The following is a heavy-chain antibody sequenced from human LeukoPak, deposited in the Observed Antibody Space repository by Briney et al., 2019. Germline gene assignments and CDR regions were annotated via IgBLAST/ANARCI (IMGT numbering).Heavy chain of an antibody. Sequence: GASVKVSFKGSGYTFTGYHFHLVRQAPGQGLEGKGRINPNSGDTNYAQKFQGRVTMTRDTSTNTVYMELSSLRSEDTAVYYCARAFVDTAMEYYDYWGQGTLVTVSS. CDR1: GYTFTGYH. J-gene: IGHJ4*02. D-gene: IGHD5-18*01. CDR2: INPNSGDT. CDR3: ARAFVDTAMEYYDY. V-gene: IGHV1-2*06.